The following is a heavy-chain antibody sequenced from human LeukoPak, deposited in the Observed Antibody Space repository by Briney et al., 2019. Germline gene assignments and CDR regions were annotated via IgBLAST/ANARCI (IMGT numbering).Heavy chain of an antibody. CDR3: ARMVRRMERLKIGRDSDYATGYYFDY. Sequence: SETLSLTCGVSSGSISSGIWWSWVRQPPGKGLEWIGEIYHSGSTNYNPSLKSRATISVDKSKNQFSLKLSSVTAADTAVYYCARMVRRMERLKIGRDSDYATGYYFDYWGQGTLVTVSS. V-gene: IGHV4-4*02. D-gene: IGHD4-11*01. CDR2: IYHSGST. J-gene: IGHJ4*02. CDR1: SGSISSGIW.